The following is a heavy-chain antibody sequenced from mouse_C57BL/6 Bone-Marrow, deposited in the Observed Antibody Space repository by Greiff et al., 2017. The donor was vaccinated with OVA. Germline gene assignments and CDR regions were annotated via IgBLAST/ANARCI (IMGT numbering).Heavy chain of an antibody. CDR2: IDPNSGGT. J-gene: IGHJ3*01. D-gene: IGHD2-3*01. Sequence: VQLQQPGAELVKPGASVKLSCKASGYTFTSYWMHWVKQRPGRGLEWIGRIDPNSGGTKYNEKFKSKATLTVDKPSSTAYMQLSSLTSEDSAVYCCARVESMMVTAWFAYWGQGTLVTVSA. V-gene: IGHV1-72*01. CDR3: ARVESMMVTAWFAY. CDR1: GYTFTSYW.